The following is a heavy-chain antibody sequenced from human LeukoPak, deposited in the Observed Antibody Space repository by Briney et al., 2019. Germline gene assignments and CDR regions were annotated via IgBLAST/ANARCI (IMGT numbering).Heavy chain of an antibody. CDR1: GFIFNNAW. D-gene: IGHD3-10*01. J-gene: IGHJ4*02. V-gene: IGHV3-15*01. Sequence: GGSLRLSCAGSGFIFNNAWMNWVRQAPGKGLEWVGRIKRESDGGTTDYAAPVKGRFTISRDDSKNTLYLQMNSLKTEDTAVYYCTTAVTYYYGSGSFRLDYWGQGTLVTVSS. CDR3: TTAVTYYYGSGSFRLDY. CDR2: IKRESDGGTT.